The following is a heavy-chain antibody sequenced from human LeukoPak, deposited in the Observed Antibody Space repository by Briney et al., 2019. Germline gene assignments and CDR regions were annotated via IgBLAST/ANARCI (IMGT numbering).Heavy chain of an antibody. J-gene: IGHJ4*02. CDR1: GFTFSSYW. D-gene: IGHD3-22*01. V-gene: IGHV3-30*02. CDR3: AKVYYDSSGSNYFDY. CDR2: IQYDRTNE. Sequence: GGSLRLSCAASGFTFSSYWMHWVRQAPGKGLEWVAYIQYDRTNEQYAHSVKGRFRISRDNSNNILHLQMNSLRAEDTAVYYCAKVYYDSSGSNYFDYWGQGTLVTVSS.